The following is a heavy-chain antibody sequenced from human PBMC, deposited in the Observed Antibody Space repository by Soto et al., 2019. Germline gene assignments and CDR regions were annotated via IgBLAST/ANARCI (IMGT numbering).Heavy chain of an antibody. D-gene: IGHD2-21*02. Sequence: QAPLQQWGAGLLKPSETLSLTCAVYGGSFSDYYWSWIRQPPRKGLEWIGEINHSGSTNYNPSLKSRVTISVDTSKNQFSLKLSSVIAADTAVYYCARLGGDQLWGQGTLVTVSS. J-gene: IGHJ4*02. V-gene: IGHV4-34*01. CDR2: INHSGST. CDR3: ARLGGDQL. CDR1: GGSFSDYY.